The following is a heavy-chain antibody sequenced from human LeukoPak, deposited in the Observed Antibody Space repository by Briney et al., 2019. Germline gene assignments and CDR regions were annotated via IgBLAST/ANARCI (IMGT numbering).Heavy chain of an antibody. Sequence: SETLSLTCAVYGGSFSGYYWSWIRQPPGKGLEWIGEINHSGSTNYNPSLKSRVTISVDTSKNQFSLKLSSVTAADTAVYYCARVPVHCSSTSCYLDYWGQGTLATVSS. D-gene: IGHD2-2*01. V-gene: IGHV4-34*01. CDR1: GGSFSGYY. CDR2: INHSGST. J-gene: IGHJ4*02. CDR3: ARVPVHCSSTSCYLDY.